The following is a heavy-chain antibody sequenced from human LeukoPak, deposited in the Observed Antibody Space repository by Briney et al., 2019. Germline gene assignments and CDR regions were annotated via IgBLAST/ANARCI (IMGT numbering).Heavy chain of an antibody. J-gene: IGHJ4*02. CDR2: INHSGST. D-gene: IGHD3-10*01. CDR3: ARVRATGSFDY. V-gene: IGHV4-34*01. Sequence: SETLSLTCAVYGGSFSGYYWSWIRQPPGKGLEWIGEINHSGSTNYNPSLKSRVTISVDTSKNQFSLNMKSVTAADTAMYYCARVRATGSFDYWGQGTLVTVSP. CDR1: GGSFSGYY.